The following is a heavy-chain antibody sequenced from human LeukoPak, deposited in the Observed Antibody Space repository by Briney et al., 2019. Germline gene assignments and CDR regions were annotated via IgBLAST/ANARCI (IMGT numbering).Heavy chain of an antibody. D-gene: IGHD3-22*01. CDR3: ARQIRLDYYDSSGYYFDS. CDR2: IFDSGVS. CDR1: GGSLNGYY. J-gene: IGHJ4*02. V-gene: IGHV4-59*08. Sequence: SETLSLTCTVSGGSLNGYYWGWIRQSPGKGLESIGFIFDSGVSNTSPSLKSRVTISLDTSKKQFSLKLRSVTAADTALYYCARQIRLDYYDSSGYYFDSWGQGTLVTVSS.